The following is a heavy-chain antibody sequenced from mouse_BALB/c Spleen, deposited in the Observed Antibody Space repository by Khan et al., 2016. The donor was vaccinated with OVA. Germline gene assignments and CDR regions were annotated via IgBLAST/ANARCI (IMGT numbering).Heavy chain of an antibody. CDR1: GYSFTSYY. D-gene: IGHD2-2*01. CDR3: TRHGYVAWFTY. V-gene: IGHV1-31*01. Sequence: VQLQQSGPELMKPGASVKISCKASGYSFTSYYIHWVMQSHGKSLEWIGYIDPFSGDTTYNQKFKGKVTLTVDKSSSTAYIHLSSLTSEDSAVYYCTRHGYVAWFTYWGQGTLVTVSA. CDR2: IDPFSGDT. J-gene: IGHJ3*01.